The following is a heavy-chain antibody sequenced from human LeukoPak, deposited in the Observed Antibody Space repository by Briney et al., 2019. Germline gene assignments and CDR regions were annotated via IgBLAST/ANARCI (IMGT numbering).Heavy chain of an antibody. CDR1: GGSISIYY. J-gene: IGHJ4*02. V-gene: IGHV4-4*07. CDR2: IYTSGST. D-gene: IGHD3-9*01. CDR3: ARELWDYDILTGYWRYFDY. Sequence: SETLSLTCTVYGGSISIYYWSWIRQPDGKGLEWIGRIYTSGSTNYNPSLKSRVTMSVDTSKNQFSLKLSSVTAADTAVYYCARELWDYDILTGYWRYFDYWGQGTLVTVSS.